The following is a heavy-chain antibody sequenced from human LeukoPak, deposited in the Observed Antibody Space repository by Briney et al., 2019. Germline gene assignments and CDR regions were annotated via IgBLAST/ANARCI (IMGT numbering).Heavy chain of an antibody. CDR2: IYYSGST. Sequence: SETLSLTCTASGGSISSSSYYWGWIRQPPGKGLEWIGSIYYSGSTYYNPSLKSRVTISVDTSKNQFSLKLSSVTAADTAVYYCARQEFWSGYSNWFDPWGQGTLVTVSS. D-gene: IGHD3-3*01. J-gene: IGHJ5*02. CDR3: ARQEFWSGYSNWFDP. V-gene: IGHV4-39*01. CDR1: GGSISSSSYY.